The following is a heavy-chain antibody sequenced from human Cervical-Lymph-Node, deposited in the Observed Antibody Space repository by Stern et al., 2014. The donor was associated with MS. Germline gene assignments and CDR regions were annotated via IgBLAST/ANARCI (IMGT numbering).Heavy chain of an antibody. Sequence: QVQLQQSGPGLVKPSQTLSLTCAISGDSVSSNSAAWNWIRQSPSRGLEWLVRTYYRSKWYNDYAGSVKRRITISPHTSKNQFSLQLNSVTPEDTAVYYCARESSSGWFYYYYGMDVWGQGTTVTVSS. CDR2: TYYRSKWYN. D-gene: IGHD6-19*01. V-gene: IGHV6-1*01. J-gene: IGHJ6*02. CDR1: GDSVSSNSAA. CDR3: ARESSSGWFYYYYGMDV.